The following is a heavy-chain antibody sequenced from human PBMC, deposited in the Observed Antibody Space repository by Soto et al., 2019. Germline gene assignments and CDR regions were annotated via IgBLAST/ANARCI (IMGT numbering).Heavy chain of an antibody. D-gene: IGHD3-16*02. CDR2: INAGNGNT. V-gene: IGHV1-3*01. J-gene: IGHJ2*01. Sequence: QVQLVQSGAEVKKPGASVKVSCKASGYTFTSYAMHWVRQAPGQRLEWMGWINAGNGNTKYSQKFQGRVTITRDTSASTAYMELSSLRSEDTAVYYCARGIYDYVWGSYRYLYFDLWGRGTLVTVSS. CDR1: GYTFTSYA. CDR3: ARGIYDYVWGSYRYLYFDL.